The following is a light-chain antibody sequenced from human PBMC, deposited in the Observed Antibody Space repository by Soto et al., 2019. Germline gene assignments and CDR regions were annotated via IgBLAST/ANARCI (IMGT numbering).Light chain of an antibody. Sequence: DIQITQSPSSLSASVGDRVTITCRASQSISSYLNWYQQKPGKDPKLLIYAASSLQSGVPSRFSGSGSWTDFTITNISLPPEDFATSYLQQSYNTKTFGPRTKVEIK. CDR2: AAS. V-gene: IGKV1-39*01. CDR1: QSISSY. CDR3: QQSYNTKT. J-gene: IGKJ1*01.